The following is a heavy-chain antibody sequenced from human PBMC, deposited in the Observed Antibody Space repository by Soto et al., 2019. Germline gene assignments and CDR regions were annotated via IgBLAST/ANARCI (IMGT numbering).Heavy chain of an antibody. CDR2: INAGNGNT. CDR3: ARKDGYYGSGSYYQPFDY. J-gene: IGHJ4*02. CDR1: GYTFTSYA. D-gene: IGHD3-10*01. Sequence: QVQLVQSGAEVKKPGASVKVSCKASGYTFTSYAMHWVRQAPGQRLEWMGWINAGNGNTKYSQKFQGRVTITRDTSASTAYMELSSLRSEDTAVYYCARKDGYYGSGSYYQPFDYWGQGTLVPVSS. V-gene: IGHV1-3*01.